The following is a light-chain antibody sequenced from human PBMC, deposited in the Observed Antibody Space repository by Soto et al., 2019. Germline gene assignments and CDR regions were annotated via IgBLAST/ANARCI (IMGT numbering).Light chain of an antibody. J-gene: IGKJ3*01. CDR1: QSISSW. Sequence: DIQMTQSPSTLSASVGDRVTITCRASQSISSWLAWYQQKPGKAPKLLIYDASSLVSGVPSRFSGSGSGTEFTLTISSLHPDDFATYYCQQYNSYSTFGPGTKVDIK. CDR3: QQYNSYST. V-gene: IGKV1-5*01. CDR2: DAS.